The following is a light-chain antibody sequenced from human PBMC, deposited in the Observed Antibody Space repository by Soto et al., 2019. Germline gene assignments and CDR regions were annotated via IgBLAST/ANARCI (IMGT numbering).Light chain of an antibody. CDR1: QSVSSSY. Sequence: EIVLTQSPGTLSLSPGERATLSCRASQSVSSSYLAWYQQKPGQAPRLLIYGASSRATGIPDRFSGSGSGTDFTLTISRLEPEHFPVYYCQQYGSSYTFGQGTKLEIK. CDR3: QQYGSSYT. CDR2: GAS. V-gene: IGKV3-20*01. J-gene: IGKJ2*01.